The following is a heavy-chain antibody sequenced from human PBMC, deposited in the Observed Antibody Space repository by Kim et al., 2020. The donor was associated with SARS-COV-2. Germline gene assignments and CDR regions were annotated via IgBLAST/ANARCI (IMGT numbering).Heavy chain of an antibody. J-gene: IGHJ4*02. Sequence: SETLSLTCTVSGGSISSSSYYWGWIRQPPGKGLEWIGSIYYSGSTYYNPSLKSRVTISVDTSKNQFSLKLSSVTAADTAVYYCARPTYYYDSSGYFFDYWGQGTLVTVSS. D-gene: IGHD3-22*01. CDR1: GGSISSSSYY. V-gene: IGHV4-39*01. CDR3: ARPTYYYDSSGYFFDY. CDR2: IYYSGST.